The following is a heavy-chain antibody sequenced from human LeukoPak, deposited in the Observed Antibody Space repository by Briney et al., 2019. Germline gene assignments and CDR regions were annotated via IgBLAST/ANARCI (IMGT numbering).Heavy chain of an antibody. CDR3: ARGPNYYDSSGYHDY. D-gene: IGHD3-22*01. V-gene: IGHV1-69*13. CDR1: GGTFSSYA. Sequence: SVKVSCKASGGTFSSYAISWVRQAPGQGLEWMGGIIPTFGTANYAQKFHGRVTITADESTSTAYMELSSLRSEDTAAYYCARGPNYYDSSGYHDYWGQGTLVTVSS. CDR2: IIPTFGTA. J-gene: IGHJ4*02.